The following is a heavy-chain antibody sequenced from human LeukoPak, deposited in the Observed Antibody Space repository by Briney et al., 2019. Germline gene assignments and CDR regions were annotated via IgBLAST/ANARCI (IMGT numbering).Heavy chain of an antibody. CDR1: GGSISSYY. CDR3: ARGEWELGY. J-gene: IGHJ4*02. Sequence: PSETLSLTCTVSGGSISSYYWSWIRQPPGKGLEWIGYIYYSGSANYNPSLKSRVTISVDMSKNQFSLKLSSVTAADTAVYYCARGEWELGYWGQGTLVTVSS. V-gene: IGHV4-59*12. D-gene: IGHD1-26*01. CDR2: IYYSGSA.